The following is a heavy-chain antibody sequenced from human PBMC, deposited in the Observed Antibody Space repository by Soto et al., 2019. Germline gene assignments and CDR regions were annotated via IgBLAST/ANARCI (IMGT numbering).Heavy chain of an antibody. Sequence: ASVKVSCKASGYTFTSYAMHWVRQAPGQRLEWMGWINAGNGNTKYSQKFQGRVTITRDTSASTAYMELSSLRSEDTAVYYCARQLRFLEWLQRHYGMDVWGQGTTVTVSS. J-gene: IGHJ6*02. CDR3: ARQLRFLEWLQRHYGMDV. D-gene: IGHD3-3*01. V-gene: IGHV1-3*01. CDR2: INAGNGNT. CDR1: GYTFTSYA.